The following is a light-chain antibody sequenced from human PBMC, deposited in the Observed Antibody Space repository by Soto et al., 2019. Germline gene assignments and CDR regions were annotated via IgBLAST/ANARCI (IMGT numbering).Light chain of an antibody. J-gene: IGKJ2*01. V-gene: IGKV1-39*01. CDR1: QNINIY. Sequence: IQLTQSPSSLSASVGDRVTVTCRASQNINIYLNWYQQKPGKAPTLLIYGASSLQSGVPSRFSGGGSRTDFTLTISSLQAEDFATYYCQQSYRSPYTFGQATRLEI. CDR2: GAS. CDR3: QQSYRSPYT.